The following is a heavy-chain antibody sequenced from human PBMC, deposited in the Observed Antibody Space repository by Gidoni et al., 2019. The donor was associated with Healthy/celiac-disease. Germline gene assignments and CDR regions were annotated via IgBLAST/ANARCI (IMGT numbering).Heavy chain of an antibody. J-gene: IGHJ3*02. CDR2: IYYSGST. Sequence: QVQLQESGPGLVKPSQTLSLTCTVSVGSLGSGGYSWRSIRPHPGKGLEWIGYIYYSGSTYYNPSLKSRVTISVDTSKNQFSLKLSSVTAADTAVYYCARATYRRDYDYVWGSYRYGPTAFDIWGQGTMVTVSS. V-gene: IGHV4-31*03. D-gene: IGHD3-16*02. CDR3: ARATYRRDYDYVWGSYRYGPTAFDI. CDR1: VGSLGSGGYS.